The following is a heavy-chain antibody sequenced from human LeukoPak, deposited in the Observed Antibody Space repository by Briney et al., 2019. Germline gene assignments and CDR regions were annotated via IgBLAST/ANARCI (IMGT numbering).Heavy chain of an antibody. Sequence: PGGSLRLSCAASGFTFSSYEMHWVRQAPGKGLEWVSYISSGGRPISYADSVKGRFTISRDNSKNTLFLQMNSLRGDDTGMYFCAKDSSTSNYYYGLDIWGQGTTVTVSS. J-gene: IGHJ6*02. CDR3: AKDSSTSNYYYGLDI. CDR1: GFTFSSYE. D-gene: IGHD6-13*01. V-gene: IGHV3-48*03. CDR2: ISSGGRPI.